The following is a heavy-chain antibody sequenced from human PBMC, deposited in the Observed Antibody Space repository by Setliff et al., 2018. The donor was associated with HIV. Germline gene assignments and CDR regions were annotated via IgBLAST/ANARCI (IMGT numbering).Heavy chain of an antibody. CDR3: ARDRGRGSGSPTRKFYYYGMDV. D-gene: IGHD3-10*01. Sequence: SETLSLTCTVSGGSISSYFWSWIRQPPGKGLEWIGTIYYSGSTNYNPSLESRVTISVDTSKNKFSVTLRSVTTADTAVYYCARDRGRGSGSPTRKFYYYGMDVWDQGTTVTVSS. V-gene: IGHV4-59*01. J-gene: IGHJ6*02. CDR2: IYYSGST. CDR1: GGSISSYF.